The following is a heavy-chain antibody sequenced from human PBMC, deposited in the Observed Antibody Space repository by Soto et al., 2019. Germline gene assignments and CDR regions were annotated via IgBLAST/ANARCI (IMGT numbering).Heavy chain of an antibody. CDR2: IKSKADGGTT. J-gene: IGHJ4*02. CDR1: GFIFSNAW. D-gene: IGHD3-3*01. V-gene: IGHV3-15*01. CDR3: TTGWSSKDY. Sequence: GGSLRLSCAASGFIFSNAWMSWVRQAPGKGLEWVGRIKSKADGGTTNYAAPVKGRFNISRDGSKDTLYLQMNGLKTEDTAVYYCTTGWSSKDYWGQGTLVTVSS.